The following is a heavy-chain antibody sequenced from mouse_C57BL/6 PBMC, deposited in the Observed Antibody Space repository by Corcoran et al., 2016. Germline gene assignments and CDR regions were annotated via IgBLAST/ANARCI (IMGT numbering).Heavy chain of an antibody. D-gene: IGHD2-3*01. CDR3: ARRDGGPYAMDY. V-gene: IGHV1-18*01. Sequence: EVQLQQSGPELVKPGASVKIPCKASGYTFTDYNMDWVKQSHGKSLEWIGDINPNNGGTIYNQKFKGKATLTVDKSSSTAYMELRSLTSEDTAVYYCARRDGGPYAMDYWGQGTSVTVSS. CDR1: GYTFTDYN. J-gene: IGHJ4*01. CDR2: INPNNGGT.